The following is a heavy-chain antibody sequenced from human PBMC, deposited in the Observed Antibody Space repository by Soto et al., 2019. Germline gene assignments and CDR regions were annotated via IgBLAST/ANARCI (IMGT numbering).Heavy chain of an antibody. CDR1: SGSISDYY. V-gene: IGHV4-4*07. Sequence: PSETLSLTCSVSSGSISDYYWSWIRQPAGGGLEWIGRIYSTGSTNYNPSLQSRLTMSVDTSKNHLFLSLRFVTAADTAVYYCAREKDYYHSALDVWGQGTTVTV. J-gene: IGHJ6*02. CDR2: IYSTGST. CDR3: AREKDYYHSALDV.